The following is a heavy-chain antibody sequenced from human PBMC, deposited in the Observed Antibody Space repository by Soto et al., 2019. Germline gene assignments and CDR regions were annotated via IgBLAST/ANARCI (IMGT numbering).Heavy chain of an antibody. V-gene: IGHV3-33*01. Sequence: QVQLVESGGGVVQPGRSLRLSCAASGFTFSSYGMHWVRQAPGKGLEWVAVIWYDGSNKYYADSVKGRFTISRDNSMNTLYLQMNSLRAEDTAVYYFARDRTRAARFPWFDPWGQGTLVTVSS. CDR3: ARDRTRAARFPWFDP. D-gene: IGHD6-6*01. J-gene: IGHJ5*02. CDR1: GFTFSSYG. CDR2: IWYDGSNK.